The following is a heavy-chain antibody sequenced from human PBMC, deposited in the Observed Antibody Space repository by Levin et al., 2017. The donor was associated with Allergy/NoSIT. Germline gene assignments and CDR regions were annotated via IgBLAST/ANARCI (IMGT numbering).Heavy chain of an antibody. D-gene: IGHD1-14*01. CDR3: AKARNPAYHGHRGVFDY. CDR1: GFTFSSYG. V-gene: IGHV3-30*18. J-gene: IGHJ4*02. Sequence: GGSLRLSCAASGFTFSSYGMHWVRQAPGRGLEWVSVISYDGSNKYYADSVKGRFTISRDNSKNTLYLQMNSLRAEDTAVYYCAKARNPAYHGHRGVFDYWGLGTVV. CDR2: ISYDGSNK.